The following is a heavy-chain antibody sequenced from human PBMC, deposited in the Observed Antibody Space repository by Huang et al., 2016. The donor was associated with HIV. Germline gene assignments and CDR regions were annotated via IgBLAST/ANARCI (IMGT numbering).Heavy chain of an antibody. CDR1: GFSFTSYD. J-gene: IGHJ6*03. V-gene: IGHV3-30*03. CDR2: VSNDGNEK. Sequence: QGQLVESGGGVIQPGRSLRLSCAASGFSFTSYDMQWVRQVPGKGLDWVSFVSNDGNEKYHADSVKGRFTISRDNFKNTLYLQMNSLRTGDTAVYFCLPAGHVSHYYYMDVWGKGTTVIVSS. CDR3: LPAGHVSHYYYMDV.